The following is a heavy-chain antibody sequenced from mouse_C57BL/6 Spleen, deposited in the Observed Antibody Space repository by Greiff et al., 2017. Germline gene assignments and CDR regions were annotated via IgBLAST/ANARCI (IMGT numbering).Heavy chain of an antibody. CDR2: INPNYGTT. CDR3: ARREGEDDHDGGFAY. V-gene: IGHV1-39*01. CDR1: GYSFTDYN. Sequence: EVQLQQSGPELVKPGASVKISCKASGYSFTDYNMNWVKQSNGKSLEWIGVINPNYGTTSYNQKFKGKATLTVDQSSSTAYMQLNSLTSEDSAVYYCARREGEDDHDGGFAYWGQGTLVTVSA. J-gene: IGHJ3*01. D-gene: IGHD2-12*01.